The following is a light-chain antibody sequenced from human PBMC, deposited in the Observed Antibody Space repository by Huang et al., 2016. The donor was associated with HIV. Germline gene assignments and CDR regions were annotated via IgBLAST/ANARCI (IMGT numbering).Light chain of an antibody. CDR1: QSVSSSY. CDR3: QQYGSSLHT. CDR2: GTS. V-gene: IGKV3-20*01. Sequence: EIVLTQSPGTLSLSPGERATLSCRASQSVSSSYLGWYQQKPGQAPRLLIYGTSSRATGIPDRCSGSGSGTDFTLTITVLQPEDFAVYYCQQYGSSLHTFGQGTKVEIK. J-gene: IGKJ2*01.